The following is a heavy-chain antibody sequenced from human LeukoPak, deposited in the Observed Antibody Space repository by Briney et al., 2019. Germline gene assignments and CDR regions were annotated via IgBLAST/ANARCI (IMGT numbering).Heavy chain of an antibody. CDR2: IRYDGSNK. D-gene: IGHD1-1*01. CDR1: GFTFSSYG. J-gene: IGHJ6*02. Sequence: GGSLRLSCAASGFTFSSYGMHWVRQAPGKGLEWVAFIRYDGSNKYYADSVKGRFTISRDNSKNTLYLQMNSLRAEDTAVYYCAKILATTFSYYYGMDVWGQGTTVTVSS. V-gene: IGHV3-30*02. CDR3: AKILATTFSYYYGMDV.